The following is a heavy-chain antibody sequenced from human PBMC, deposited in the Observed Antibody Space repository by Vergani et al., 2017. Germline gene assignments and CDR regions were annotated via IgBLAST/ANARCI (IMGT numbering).Heavy chain of an antibody. CDR3: AKASLGNWNYVGAFDI. CDR2: ISYDGSNK. D-gene: IGHD1-7*01. CDR1: GFTFSSYG. Sequence: VQLVESGGGVVQPGRSLRLSCAASGFTFSSYGMHWVRQAPGKGLEWVAVISYDGSNKYYADSVKGRFTISRDNSKNTLYLQMNSLRAEDTAVYYCAKASLGNWNYVGAFDIWGQGTMVTVSS. J-gene: IGHJ3*02. V-gene: IGHV3-30*18.